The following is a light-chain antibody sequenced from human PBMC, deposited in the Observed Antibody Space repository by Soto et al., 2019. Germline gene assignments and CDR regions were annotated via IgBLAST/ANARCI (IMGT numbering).Light chain of an antibody. CDR2: GAS. CDR3: QQYNNWPRT. V-gene: IGKV3D-15*01. Sequence: TQSPATLSLSPGERASLSCRASQSVSSNYLAWFQQKPGQAPRLLIYGASSRATGIPARFSGSGSGTEFTLTISSLQSEDFAVYYCQQYNNWPRTFGQGTKVDIK. J-gene: IGKJ1*01. CDR1: QSVSSN.